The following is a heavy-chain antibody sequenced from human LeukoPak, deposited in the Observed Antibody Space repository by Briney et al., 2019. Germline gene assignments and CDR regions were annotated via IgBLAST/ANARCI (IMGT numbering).Heavy chain of an antibody. D-gene: IGHD1-7*01. CDR2: INHSGST. Sequence: SETLSLTCAVYGGSFSGYYWSWIRQPPGKGLEWIGEINHSGSTNYNPSLKSRVTISVDTSKNQFSLKLSSVTATDTAVYYCARVNFRNWIDPWGQGTLVTVSS. V-gene: IGHV4-34*01. J-gene: IGHJ5*02. CDR1: GGSFSGYY. CDR3: ARVNFRNWIDP.